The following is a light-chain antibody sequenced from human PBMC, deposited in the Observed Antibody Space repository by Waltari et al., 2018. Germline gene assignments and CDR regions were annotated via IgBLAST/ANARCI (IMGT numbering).Light chain of an antibody. CDR1: QTVDTY. CDR2: DTS. V-gene: IGKV3-11*01. CDR3: QQRRRWPLT. Sequence: EIVLTQSPATLSLSPAERATLSCRASQTVDTYLAWYQQRPGQAPRLLLYDTSNRATGIPDRFSGSGSETDFTLTISSLEPEDFAVYYCQQRRRWPLTFGGGSKVEI. J-gene: IGKJ4*01.